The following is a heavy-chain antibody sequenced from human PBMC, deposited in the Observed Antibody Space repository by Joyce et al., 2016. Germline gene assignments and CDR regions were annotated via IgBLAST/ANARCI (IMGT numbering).Heavy chain of an antibody. Sequence: QVQLAESGGGVVQPGRSLRLSCAASGFTFSSYAMHWVRPAPGKGLEWVAVISYDGSNKNYADSVKGRFTISRDNSKNTLYLQMNSLRPEDTAVYYCARDSNSCSGGNCYFHLDYWGQGTLVTVSS. J-gene: IGHJ4*02. V-gene: IGHV3-30*04. CDR1: GFTFSSYA. D-gene: IGHD2-15*01. CDR2: ISYDGSNK. CDR3: ARDSNSCSGGNCYFHLDY.